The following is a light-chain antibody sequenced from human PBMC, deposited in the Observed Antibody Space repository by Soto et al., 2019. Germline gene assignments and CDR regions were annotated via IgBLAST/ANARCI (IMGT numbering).Light chain of an antibody. CDR3: QQYGNLPPYT. V-gene: IGKV1-33*01. CDR2: DAS. J-gene: IGKJ2*01. CDR1: QDISNY. Sequence: DIQMTQSPSSLSASVGDRVTITCQASQDISNYLNWYQQKPGKAPKLLIYDASNLETGVPSRFSGSGSETDIPFTIRTLQTEDIETYYCQQYGNLPPYTFGQGTKLEIE.